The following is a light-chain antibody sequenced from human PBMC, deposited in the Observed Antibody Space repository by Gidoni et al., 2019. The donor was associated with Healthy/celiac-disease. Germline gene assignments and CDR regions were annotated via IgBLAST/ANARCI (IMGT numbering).Light chain of an antibody. CDR3: MQALQTSYT. J-gene: IGKJ2*01. CDR1: QSLLHSNEYNY. Sequence: IALSPSLHSLPVTPGAPASISCTSRQSLLHSNEYNYLDWYLQEAGQSPQLLFYLGANRAAGVPDRLSGSGSGTDCTLKISRVEAEYVGVYYFMQALQTSYTFGQGTKLEIK. CDR2: LGA. V-gene: IGKV2-28*01.